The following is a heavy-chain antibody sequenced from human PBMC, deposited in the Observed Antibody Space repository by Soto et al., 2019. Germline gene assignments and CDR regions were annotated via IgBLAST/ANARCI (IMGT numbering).Heavy chain of an antibody. CDR2: TYYRSKWYN. Sequence: PSQTLSLTCAISGDSVSSNSAAWSWIRQSPSRGLEWLGRTYYRSKWYNDFALSVKSRITIKADPSKNQFSLQLSSVTPEDTAVYYCARDTPPASGWYYFDYWGQGTLVTVYS. CDR3: ARDTPPASGWYYFDY. V-gene: IGHV6-1*01. J-gene: IGHJ4*02. CDR1: GDSVSSNSAA. D-gene: IGHD6-19*01.